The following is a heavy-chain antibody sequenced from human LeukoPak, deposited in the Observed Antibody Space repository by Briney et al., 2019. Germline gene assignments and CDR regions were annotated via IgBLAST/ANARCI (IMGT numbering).Heavy chain of an antibody. CDR3: ARVFQASLRTYYDFWSGYKEAYFDY. V-gene: IGHV4-30-4*01. D-gene: IGHD3-3*01. CDR2: IYYSGST. J-gene: IGHJ4*02. CDR1: GGSFSGYY. Sequence: KPSETLSLTCAVSGGSFSGYYWSWIRQPPGKGLEWIGYIYYSGSTYYNPSLKSRVTISVDTSKNQFSLKLSSVTAADTAVYYCARVFQASLRTYYDFWSGYKEAYFDYWGQGTLVTVSS.